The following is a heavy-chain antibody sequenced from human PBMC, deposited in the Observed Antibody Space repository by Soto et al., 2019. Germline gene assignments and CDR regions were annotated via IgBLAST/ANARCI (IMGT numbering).Heavy chain of an antibody. CDR3: ARREQWLENFDY. CDR1: GYIFTGYY. J-gene: IGHJ4*02. Sequence: QVQLVQSGAEVKKPGASVKVSCKTSGYIFTGYYIHWIRQAPGQGLEWMGWINPNSGDTNYSQDFQGRVTMTSDTSFTTAYVELTRLRSDDTAVYYCARREQWLENFDYWGQGTLVTVSS. V-gene: IGHV1-2*02. CDR2: INPNSGDT. D-gene: IGHD6-19*01.